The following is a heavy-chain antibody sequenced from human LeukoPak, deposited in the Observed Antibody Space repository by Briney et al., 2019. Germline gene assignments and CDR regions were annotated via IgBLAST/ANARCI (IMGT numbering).Heavy chain of an antibody. V-gene: IGHV4-59*11. CDR3: ARVMGYRGYEFDY. J-gene: IGHJ4*02. CDR1: GGSISSHH. D-gene: IGHD5-12*01. CDR2: IYDSGST. Sequence: SETLSLTCTVSGGSISSHHWSWIRQPPGKGLEWIGYIYDSGSTNYNPSLKSRVTISVDTSKNQFSLKLSSVTAADTAVYFCARVMGYRGYEFDYWGQGTLVSVSS.